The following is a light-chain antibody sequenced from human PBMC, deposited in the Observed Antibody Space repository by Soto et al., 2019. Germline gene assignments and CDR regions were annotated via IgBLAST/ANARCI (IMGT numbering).Light chain of an antibody. CDR2: ANS. CDR1: SSNIGAGYD. CDR3: QSYDNSLSGYV. J-gene: IGLJ1*01. Sequence: QSVLTQPPSVSGAPGQRVTISCSGSSSNIGAGYDVHWYQQLPGTAPKLLIYANSNRPSGVPDRFSGSKSGTSASLAITGLQAEDEADYYCQSYDNSLSGYVFGPGTKVNVL. V-gene: IGLV1-40*01.